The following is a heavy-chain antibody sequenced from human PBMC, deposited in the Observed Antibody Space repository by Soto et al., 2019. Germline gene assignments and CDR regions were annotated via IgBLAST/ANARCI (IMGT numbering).Heavy chain of an antibody. V-gene: IGHV3-23*01. CDR3: AKADGEQWLIPHLDN. D-gene: IGHD6-19*01. J-gene: IGHJ4*02. Sequence: EVQLLESGGGVVQPGGSLRLSCVAFGFNFKKFAMAWVRQAPGEGLEWVSGISCCGGSTSYADSVKGRFSTARDDSKNTLSLQMNGLRVEDTAQYFCAKADGEQWLIPHLDNWGQGTLVTVS. CDR2: ISCCGGST. CDR1: GFNFKKFA.